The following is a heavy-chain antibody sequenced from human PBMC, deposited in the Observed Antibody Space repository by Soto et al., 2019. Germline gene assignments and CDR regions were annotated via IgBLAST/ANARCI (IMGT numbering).Heavy chain of an antibody. CDR3: ARDQGVVVTADNWFDP. CDR1: GGSITDYS. D-gene: IGHD2-21*02. Sequence: PSETLSLTCTVSGGSITDYSWVWIRQPAGKGLEWIGRIFSSGSTNYNPSLKGRITMSLDTSKNQFSLKLNSATATATAVYFCARDQGVVVTADNWFDPWGQGILVTVSS. CDR2: IFSSGST. J-gene: IGHJ5*02. V-gene: IGHV4-4*07.